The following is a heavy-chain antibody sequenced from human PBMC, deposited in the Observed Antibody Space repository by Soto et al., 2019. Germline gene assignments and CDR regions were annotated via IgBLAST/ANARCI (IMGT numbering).Heavy chain of an antibody. CDR3: AREDCSGGSCFLSGSYPLYYFDY. J-gene: IGHJ4*02. CDR1: GYTFTGYY. CDR2: INPNSGGT. D-gene: IGHD2-15*01. Sequence: EASVKVSCKASGYTFTGYYMYWVRQAPGQGLEWMGWINPNSGGTNYAQKFQGRVTMTRDTSISTAYIELSRLRSDDTAVYYCAREDCSGGSCFLSGSYPLYYFDYWGQGTLVTVSS. V-gene: IGHV1-2*02.